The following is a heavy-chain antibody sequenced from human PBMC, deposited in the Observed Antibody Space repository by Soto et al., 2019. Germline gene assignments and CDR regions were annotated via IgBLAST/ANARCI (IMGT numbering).Heavy chain of an antibody. CDR3: ATLAYGSSRSVGY. J-gene: IGHJ4*02. CDR1: GGSISTSRYF. V-gene: IGHV4-39*01. D-gene: IGHD6-6*01. Sequence: SETLSLTCAVSGGSISTSRYFWGWIRQPPGKGLEWIGSIYYSGSTYYNPSLRTRVTISVDRSKNQFPLKVSSVTAADTAVCYCATLAYGSSRSVGYWGQGTLVTVSS. CDR2: IYYSGST.